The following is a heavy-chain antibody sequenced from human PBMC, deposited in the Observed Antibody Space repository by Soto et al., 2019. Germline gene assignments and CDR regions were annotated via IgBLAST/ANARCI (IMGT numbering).Heavy chain of an antibody. V-gene: IGHV6-1*01. D-gene: IGHD2-15*01. CDR2: AYYRSKWYN. CDR1: EDSFTSNSVA. Sequence: PLQTLTLTCAISEDSFTSNSVAWNWIRQSPSRGLEWLGRAYYRSKWYNDYAVSVKSRITINPDTSKNQFSLQLNSVTPEVTAVYYCERARKDPELCCSGGSCYNWFEPWGQGTLVTVS. CDR3: ERARKDPELCCSGGSCYNWFEP. J-gene: IGHJ5*02.